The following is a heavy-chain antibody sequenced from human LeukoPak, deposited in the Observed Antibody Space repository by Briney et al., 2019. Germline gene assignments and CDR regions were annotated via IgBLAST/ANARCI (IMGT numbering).Heavy chain of an antibody. CDR2: FDPEDGET. J-gene: IGHJ5*02. Sequence: ASVKVSCKVSGYTLTELSRHWVRQAPGKGLEWMGGFDPEDGETIYAQKFQGRVTMTEDTSTDTAYMELSSLRSEDTAVYYCATTGTMVRGAIGNWFDPWGQGTLVTVSS. D-gene: IGHD3-10*01. CDR1: GYTLTELS. V-gene: IGHV1-24*01. CDR3: ATTGTMVRGAIGNWFDP.